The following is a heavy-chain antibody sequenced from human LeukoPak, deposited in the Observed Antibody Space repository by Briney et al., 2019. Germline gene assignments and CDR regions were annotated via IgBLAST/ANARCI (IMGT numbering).Heavy chain of an antibody. Sequence: GGCLRLSCAASGFTFSSYEMNWVRQAPGKGLEWVSYISTSGSTIYYADSVKGRFTISRDNAKNSLCLQMNSLRVEDTAVYYCARKGYGSGSYTYYFDYWGQGTLVTVSS. J-gene: IGHJ4*02. CDR1: GFTFSSYE. V-gene: IGHV3-48*03. CDR2: ISTSGSTI. CDR3: ARKGYGSGSYTYYFDY. D-gene: IGHD3-10*01.